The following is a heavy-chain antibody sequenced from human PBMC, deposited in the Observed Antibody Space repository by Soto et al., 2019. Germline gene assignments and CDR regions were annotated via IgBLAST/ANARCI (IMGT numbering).Heavy chain of an antibody. CDR1: GYSFTSYW. J-gene: IGHJ3*02. CDR2: IYPGDSDT. V-gene: IGHV5-51*01. CDR3: ARPGYYYDSSGPVGAFDI. D-gene: IGHD3-22*01. Sequence: GESLKISCKGSGYSFTSYWIGWVRQMPGKGLEWMGIIYPGDSDTRYSPSFQGQVTISADKSISTAYLQWSSLKASDTAMYYCARPGYYYDSSGPVGAFDIWGQGTMVTVS.